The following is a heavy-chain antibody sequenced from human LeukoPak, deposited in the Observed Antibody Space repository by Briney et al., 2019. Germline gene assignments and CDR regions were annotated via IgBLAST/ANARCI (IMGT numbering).Heavy chain of an antibody. Sequence: SETLSLTCAVYGGSFSGYYWSWIRQPPGKGLEWIGEINHSGSTNYNPSLKSRVTISVDTSKNQFSLKLSSVTAADTAVYYCASRSGGGYSYGSKWFDPWGQGTLVTVSS. D-gene: IGHD5-18*01. V-gene: IGHV4-34*01. CDR3: ASRSGGGYSYGSKWFDP. CDR2: INHSGST. CDR1: GGSFSGYY. J-gene: IGHJ5*02.